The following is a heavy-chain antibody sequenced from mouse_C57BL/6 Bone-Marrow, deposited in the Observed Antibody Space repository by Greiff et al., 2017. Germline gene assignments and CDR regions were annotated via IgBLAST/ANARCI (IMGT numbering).Heavy chain of an antibody. V-gene: IGHV1-82*01. Sequence: VQLQQSGPELVKPGASVKISCKASGYAFSSSWMNWVKQRPGKGLEWIGRIYPGDGDTNSNGKFKGKATLTADKSSSTAYMQLSSLTSEDSAVYFCARSTWFAYWGQGTLVTVSA. CDR3: ARSTWFAY. J-gene: IGHJ3*01. CDR1: GYAFSSSW. CDR2: IYPGDGDT.